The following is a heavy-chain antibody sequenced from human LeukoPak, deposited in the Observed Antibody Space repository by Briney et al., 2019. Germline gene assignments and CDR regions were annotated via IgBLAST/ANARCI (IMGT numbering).Heavy chain of an antibody. Sequence: GGSLRLSCAASGFTFSSYWMHWVRQAPGKGLVWVSRINSKGSSSTYADSVKGRFTISRDNAKNTLYLQMNSLRAEDTAVYYCARAGIDYGDYWTRFDYWGQGTLVTVSS. CDR3: ARAGIDYGDYWTRFDY. CDR2: INSKGSSS. V-gene: IGHV3-74*01. J-gene: IGHJ4*02. CDR1: GFTFSSYW. D-gene: IGHD4-17*01.